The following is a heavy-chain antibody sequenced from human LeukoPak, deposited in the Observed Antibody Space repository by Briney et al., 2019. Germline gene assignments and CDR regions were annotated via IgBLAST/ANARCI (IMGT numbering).Heavy chain of an antibody. J-gene: IGHJ5*02. Sequence: GGSLRLSCAASGFTFSSYSMNWVRQAPGKGLEWVSGISWNSGSIGYADSVKGRFTISRDNAKNSLYLQMNSLRAEDTALYYCAKGGSGSSNWFDPWGQGTLVTVSS. D-gene: IGHD3-10*01. CDR3: AKGGSGSSNWFDP. CDR2: ISWNSGSI. CDR1: GFTFSSYS. V-gene: IGHV3-9*01.